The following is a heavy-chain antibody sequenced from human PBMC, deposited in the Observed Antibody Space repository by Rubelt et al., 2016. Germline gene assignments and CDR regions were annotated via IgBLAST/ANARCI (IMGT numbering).Heavy chain of an antibody. V-gene: IGHV4-34*01. CDR2: INDGGST. D-gene: IGHD3-16*01. CDR1: GGSFSGYY. J-gene: IGHJ4*02. Sequence: QLQQWGAGLLKPSDALSLTCVVDGGSFSGYYWSWIRQHPGRGLEWLGEINDGGSTNYNPSLQSRLPISVDASQGQFSLKLSSVTAADTAVYYCARGMTTFFGTPRQSEDYWGQGTLVTVSS. CDR3: ARGMTTFFGTPRQSEDY.